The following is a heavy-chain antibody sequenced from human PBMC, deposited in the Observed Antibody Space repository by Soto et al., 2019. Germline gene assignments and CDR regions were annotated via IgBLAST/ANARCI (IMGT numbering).Heavy chain of an antibody. CDR2: IYPGDSDT. D-gene: IGHD6-13*01. V-gene: IGHV5-51*01. CDR3: ARHGVKSSWHHGRSVYYYYGMDV. J-gene: IGHJ6*02. CDR1: GYSFTSYW. Sequence: GESLKISCKGSGYSFTSYWIGWVRQMPGKGLEWMGIIYPGDSDTRYSPSFQGQVTISADKSISTAYLQWSSLKASDTAMYYCARHGVKSSWHHGRSVYYYYGMDVWGQGTTVTVSS.